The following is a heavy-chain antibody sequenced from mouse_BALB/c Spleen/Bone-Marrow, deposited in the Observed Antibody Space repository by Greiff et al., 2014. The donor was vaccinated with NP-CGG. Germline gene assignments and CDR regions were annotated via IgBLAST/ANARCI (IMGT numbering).Heavy chain of an antibody. CDR3: ARSRFPDYGTSPFDY. J-gene: IGHJ2*01. V-gene: IGHV5-17*02. CDR1: GFNFQTFG. D-gene: IGHD1-1*01. Sequence: EVQGVESGGGLVQPGGSRKLSCAPSGFNFQTFGMHWVRQAPEKGLEWVAYISSGSSTIYHGDTVRGRFTISRDNPKKTLFLQMTSLRSEDTAMYFCARSRFPDYGTSPFDYWGQGTPLTVSS. CDR2: ISSGSSTI.